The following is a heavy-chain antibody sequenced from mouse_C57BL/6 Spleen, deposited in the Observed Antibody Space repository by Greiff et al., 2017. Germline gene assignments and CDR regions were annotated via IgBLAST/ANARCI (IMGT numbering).Heavy chain of an antibody. J-gene: IGHJ1*03. D-gene: IGHD2-13*01. V-gene: IGHV1-80*01. Sequence: QVQLKESGAELVKPGASVKISCKASGYAFRSYWMNWVKQRPGKGLEWIGQIYPGDGDTNYNGKFKGQATLTADKSSSTAYMQLSSLTSEDSAVYFCAGRLAWYFDVWGTGTTVTVSS. CDR3: AGRLAWYFDV. CDR2: IYPGDGDT. CDR1: GYAFRSYW.